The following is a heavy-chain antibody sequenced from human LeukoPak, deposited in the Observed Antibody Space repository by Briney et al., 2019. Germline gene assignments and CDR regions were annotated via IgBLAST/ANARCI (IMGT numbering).Heavy chain of an antibody. V-gene: IGHV3-43D*03. CDR1: GFTFDDYA. CDR2: ISWDGGST. Sequence: GGSLRLSCAASGFTFDDYAMHWVRQAPGKGLEWVSLISWDGGSTYYADSVKGRFTISRDNSKNSLYLQMNSLRAEDTAVYYCARDETMIVVDTDAFDIWGQGTMVTVSS. D-gene: IGHD3-22*01. J-gene: IGHJ3*02. CDR3: ARDETMIVVDTDAFDI.